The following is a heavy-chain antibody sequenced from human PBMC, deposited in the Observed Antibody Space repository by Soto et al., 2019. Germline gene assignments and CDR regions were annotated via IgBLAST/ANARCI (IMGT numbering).Heavy chain of an antibody. CDR2: ISYDGSNK. CDR1: GFTFTSYA. J-gene: IGHJ4*02. CDR3: ARDHYDSSGYYRISRLCDC. Sequence: PGGSLRLSCAASGFTFTSYAIHWVRQAPGKGLEWVAVISYDGSNKYYADSVKGRFTISRDNSKNTLYLQMNSLRAEDTAVYYCARDHYDSSGYYRISRLCDCWGQGTLVTVSS. V-gene: IGHV3-30-3*01. D-gene: IGHD3-22*01.